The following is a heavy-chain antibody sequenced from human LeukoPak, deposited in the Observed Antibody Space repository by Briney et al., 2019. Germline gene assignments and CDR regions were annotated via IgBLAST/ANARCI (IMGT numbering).Heavy chain of an antibody. CDR2: ISSSSSYI. Sequence: GSLRLSCAASGFTFSSYSMNWVRQAPGKGLEWVSSISSSSSYIYYADSVKGRFTISRDNAKNPLYLQMNSLRAEDTAVYYCARVLVYSHGDFDYWGQGTLVTVSS. CDR1: GFTFSSYS. CDR3: ARVLVYSHGDFDY. D-gene: IGHD2-21*01. V-gene: IGHV3-21*01. J-gene: IGHJ4*02.